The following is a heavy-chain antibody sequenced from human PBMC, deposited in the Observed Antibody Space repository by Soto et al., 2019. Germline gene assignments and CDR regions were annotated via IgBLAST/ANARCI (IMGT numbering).Heavy chain of an antibody. Sequence: GGSLRLSXAASGFTFSIFAMSWVRQSPGKGLEWVSTISGSGGSTYYADSVKGRFTISRDNSKSTLYLQVDSLRPEDAAVYYCARDPKTSGGQHWAFNYFDSWGQGTLVTVSS. J-gene: IGHJ4*02. D-gene: IGHD7-27*01. CDR2: ISGSGGST. CDR3: ARDPKTSGGQHWAFNYFDS. CDR1: GFTFSIFA. V-gene: IGHV3-23*01.